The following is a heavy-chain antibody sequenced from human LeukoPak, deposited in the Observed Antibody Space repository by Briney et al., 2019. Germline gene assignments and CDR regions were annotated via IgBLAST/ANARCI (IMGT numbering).Heavy chain of an antibody. Sequence: GGSLRLSCAASGFTFDDYAMHWVRQAPGKGLEWVSCISWNSGSIGYADSVKGRFTISRDNAKNSLYLQMNSLRAEDTALYYCAKDIDSSSWYGAFDIGGQGTMVTVSS. CDR3: AKDIDSSSWYGAFDI. CDR2: ISWNSGSI. CDR1: GFTFDDYA. J-gene: IGHJ3*02. D-gene: IGHD6-13*01. V-gene: IGHV3-9*01.